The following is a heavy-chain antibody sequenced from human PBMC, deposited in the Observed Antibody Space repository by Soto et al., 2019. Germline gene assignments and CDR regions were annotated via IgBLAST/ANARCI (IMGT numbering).Heavy chain of an antibody. Sequence: GGSLRLSCAASGFTFSSYGMHWVRQAPGKGLEWVPVISSSGSTIYYADSVKGRFTISRDNAKTSLYLQMNSLRAEDTAVYYCASFNWSPRVFHIWGQRTMVTVSS. CDR1: GFTFSSYG. D-gene: IGHD1-1*01. J-gene: IGHJ3*02. V-gene: IGHV3-48*01. CDR3: ASFNWSPRVFHI. CDR2: ISSSGSTI.